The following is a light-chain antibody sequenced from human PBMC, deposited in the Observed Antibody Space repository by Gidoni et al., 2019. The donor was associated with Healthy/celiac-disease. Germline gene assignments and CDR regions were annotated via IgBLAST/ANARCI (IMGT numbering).Light chain of an antibody. Sequence: EIVLTQSTATRSLSPGERATLTGRASQSVSSYLAWYQQTPGQAPRLLIYDASNRATGTPARFSGSGSGTDFTLTISSLETEDFAVYYCQQRSDWPTFGQGTRLEIK. CDR2: DAS. J-gene: IGKJ5*01. CDR1: QSVSSY. CDR3: QQRSDWPT. V-gene: IGKV3-11*01.